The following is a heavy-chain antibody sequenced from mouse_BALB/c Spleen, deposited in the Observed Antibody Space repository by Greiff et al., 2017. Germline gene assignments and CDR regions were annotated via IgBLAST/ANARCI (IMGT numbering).Heavy chain of an antibody. CDR1: GFTFSSYT. Sequence: EVKVEESGGGLVKPGGSLKLSCAASGFTFSSYTMSWVRQTPEKRLEWVATISSGGSYTYYPDSVKGRFTISRDNAKNTLYLQMSSLKSEDTAMYYCTRDGYYAYWGQGTLVTVSA. D-gene: IGHD2-3*01. CDR3: TRDGYYAY. V-gene: IGHV5-6-4*01. J-gene: IGHJ3*01. CDR2: ISSGGSYT.